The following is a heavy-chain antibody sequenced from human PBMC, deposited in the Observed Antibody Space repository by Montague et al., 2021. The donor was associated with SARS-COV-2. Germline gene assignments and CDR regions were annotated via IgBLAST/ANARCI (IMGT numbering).Heavy chain of an antibody. V-gene: IGHV4-34*01. J-gene: IGHJ3*02. CDR3: ARGQVTIFGVLIMLPAAGALDI. D-gene: IGHD3-3*01. Sequence: SETLSLTCAVYGGSFSGYYWSWTRQPPGKGLEWIGEINHSGSTNYNPSLKSRVTISVDTSKNQFSLKLNSVSAADTAVYYCARGQVTIFGVLIMLPAAGALDIWGQGTMVTVSS. CDR2: INHSGST. CDR1: GGSFSGYY.